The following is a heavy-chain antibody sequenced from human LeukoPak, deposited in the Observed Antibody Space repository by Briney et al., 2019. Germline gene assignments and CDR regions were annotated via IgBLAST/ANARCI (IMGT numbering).Heavy chain of an antibody. Sequence: GGSLRLSCAASGFTFSSYAMHWVRQAPGKGLEWVAVISYDGSNKYYADSVKGRFTISRDNSKNTLYLQMNSLRAEDTAVYYCARGQDYDILTGPLDYWGQGTLVTVSS. J-gene: IGHJ4*02. D-gene: IGHD3-9*01. CDR2: ISYDGSNK. CDR1: GFTFSSYA. V-gene: IGHV3-30-3*01. CDR3: ARGQDYDILTGPLDY.